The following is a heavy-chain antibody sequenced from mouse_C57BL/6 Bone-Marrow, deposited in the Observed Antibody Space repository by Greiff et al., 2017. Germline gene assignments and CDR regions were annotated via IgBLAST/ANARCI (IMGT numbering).Heavy chain of an antibody. D-gene: IGHD1-1*01. V-gene: IGHV1-81*01. J-gene: IGHJ1*03. CDR3: ARWYYGSSSWYFDV. Sequence: QVQLQQSGAELARPGASVKLSCKASGYTFTSYGISWVKQRTGQGLEWIGEIYPRSGNTYYNEKFKGKATLTADKSSSTAYMELRSLTSEDSAVYFCARWYYGSSSWYFDVWGTGTTVTVSS. CDR1: GYTFTSYG. CDR2: IYPRSGNT.